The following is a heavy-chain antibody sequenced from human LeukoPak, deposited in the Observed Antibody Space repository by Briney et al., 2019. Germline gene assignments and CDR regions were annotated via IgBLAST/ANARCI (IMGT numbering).Heavy chain of an antibody. CDR1: GYTFTSYY. CDR3: ARVIKRYSSSWYSIDY. V-gene: IGHV1-46*01. Sequence: ASVKVSCKASGYTFTSYYMHWVRQAPGQGLEWMGIINPSGGSTSYAQKFQGRVTMTRDMSTSTVYMELSSLRSEDTAVYYCARVIKRYSSSWYSIDYWGQGTLVTVSS. J-gene: IGHJ4*02. CDR2: INPSGGST. D-gene: IGHD6-13*01.